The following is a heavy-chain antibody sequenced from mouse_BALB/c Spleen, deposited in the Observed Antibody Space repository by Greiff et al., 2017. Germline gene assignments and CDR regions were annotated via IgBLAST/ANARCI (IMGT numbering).Heavy chain of an antibody. CDR3: ARDGTMITTDFYYAMDY. D-gene: IGHD2-4*01. Sequence: VMLVESGPGLVAPSQSLSITCPVSGFSFTSYGVHWVRQPPGKGLEWLGVIWAGGSTNYNSALMSRLSISKDNSKSQVFLKMNSLQTDDTAMYYCARDGTMITTDFYYAMDYWGQGTSVTVSS. CDR2: IWAGGST. J-gene: IGHJ4*01. CDR1: GFSFTSYG. V-gene: IGHV2-9*02.